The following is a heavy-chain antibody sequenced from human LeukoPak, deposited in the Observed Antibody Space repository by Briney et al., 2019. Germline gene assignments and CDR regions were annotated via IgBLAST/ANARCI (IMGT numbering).Heavy chain of an antibody. Sequence: PSETLSLTCAVSGYSISSGYYWGWIRQPPGKGLEWIGSIYHSGSTYYNPSLKSRVTISVDTSKNQFSLKLSSVTAADTAVYYRTATYCGGWQFDYWGQGTMVTASS. V-gene: IGHV4-38-2*01. CDR2: IYHSGST. CDR1: GYSISSGYY. J-gene: IGHJ4*02. D-gene: IGHD2-21*01. CDR3: TATYCGGWQFDY.